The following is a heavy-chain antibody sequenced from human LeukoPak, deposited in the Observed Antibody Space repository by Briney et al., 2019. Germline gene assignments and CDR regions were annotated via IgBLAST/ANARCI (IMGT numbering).Heavy chain of an antibody. Sequence: GESLKISCQGSGYSFTSYWISWVRQMPGKGLEWMWKIDPSDSYTNYSPSFQGHVTISADKSISTAYLQWSSLKASDTAMYYCVRRYCSSTNCRGGFDPWGQGTLVTVSS. V-gene: IGHV5-10-1*01. CDR2: IDPSDSYT. D-gene: IGHD2-2*01. CDR1: GYSFTSYW. CDR3: VRRYCSSTNCRGGFDP. J-gene: IGHJ5*02.